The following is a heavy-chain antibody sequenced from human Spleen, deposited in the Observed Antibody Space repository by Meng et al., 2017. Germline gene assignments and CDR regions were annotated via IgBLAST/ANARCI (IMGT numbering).Heavy chain of an antibody. CDR1: GGMFSNYV. CDR2: INLVFGTT. D-gene: IGHD2-2*01. J-gene: IGHJ4*02. CDR3: ARKAGNCISTTCYSLDY. V-gene: IGHV1-69*05. Sequence: SVKVSCKASGGMFSNYVIGWVRQAPGQGLEWMGGINLVFGTTNYAQKFQGRVTITTDESTSTVYMELTRLTSEDTAVYFCARKAGNCISTTCYSLDYWGQGTLVTVS.